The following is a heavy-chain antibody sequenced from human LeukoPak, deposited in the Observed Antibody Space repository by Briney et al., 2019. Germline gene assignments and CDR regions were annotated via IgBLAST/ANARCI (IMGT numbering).Heavy chain of an antibody. CDR3: ARGEYSSSWYRPYYFDY. CDR2: IYYSGST. D-gene: IGHD6-13*01. CDR1: GGSISSYY. V-gene: IGHV4-59*01. J-gene: IGHJ4*02. Sequence: SETLSLTCTVSGGSISSYYWSWIRQPPGKGLEWIGYIYYSGSTNCNPSLKSRATISVDTSKNQFSLKLSSVTAADTAVYYCARGEYSSSWYRPYYFDYWGQGTLVTVSS.